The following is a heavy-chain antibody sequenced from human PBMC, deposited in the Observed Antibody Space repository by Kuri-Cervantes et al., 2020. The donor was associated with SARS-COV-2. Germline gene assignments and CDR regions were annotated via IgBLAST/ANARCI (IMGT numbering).Heavy chain of an antibody. CDR1: GFSLSTSGLC. D-gene: IGHD3-16*02. CDR3: AHRPLASPYYYIWGSYRYPSGGYFDD. J-gene: IGHJ4*02. Sequence: SGPTLVKPTQTLTLTCTFSGFSLSTSGLCVSWIRQPPGKALEWLAPIDWDDDKYYSTSLKTRLTISKDTSKNQVVLTMTNMDPVDTATYYCAHRPLASPYYYIWGSYRYPSGGYFDDWGQGTLVTVSS. V-gene: IGHV2-70*12. CDR2: IDWDDDK.